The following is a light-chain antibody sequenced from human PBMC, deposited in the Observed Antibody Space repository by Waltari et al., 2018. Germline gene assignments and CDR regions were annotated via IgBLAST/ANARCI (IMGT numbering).Light chain of an antibody. CDR3: LMYMGSGIWV. CDR1: SCAAFTPFS. V-gene: IGLV8-61*01. CDR2: EGD. Sequence: QTVATQEPSSSVPPGGKVTLTCPLRSCAAFTPFSTSWYQQTPGRSPRTLDYEGDTRSSGVPDRFSGSVGGNKAALTITEAQAVNESDYYCLMYMGSGIWVFGGGTKLTVL. J-gene: IGLJ3*02.